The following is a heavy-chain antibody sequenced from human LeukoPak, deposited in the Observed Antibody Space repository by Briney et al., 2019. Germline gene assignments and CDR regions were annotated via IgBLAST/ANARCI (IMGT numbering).Heavy chain of an antibody. CDR3: ASITMIVVVHDAFDI. J-gene: IGHJ3*02. CDR2: IYHSGST. D-gene: IGHD3-22*01. CDR1: GGSISFYD. V-gene: IGHV4-38-2*02. Sequence: PSETLSLTCTVSGGSISFYDWSWIRQPPGKGLEWIGSIYHSGSTYYNPSLKSRVTISVDTSKNQFSLKLSSVTAADTAVYYCASITMIVVVHDAFDIWGQGTMVTVSS.